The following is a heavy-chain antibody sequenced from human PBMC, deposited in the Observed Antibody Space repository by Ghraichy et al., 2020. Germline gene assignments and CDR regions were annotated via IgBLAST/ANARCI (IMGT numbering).Heavy chain of an antibody. J-gene: IGHJ6*02. CDR1: GGSISSGGYY. CDR3: ARDEKTYYDFWSGRHRYGMDV. D-gene: IGHD3-3*01. CDR2: IYYSGST. V-gene: IGHV4-31*03. Sequence: SETLSLTCTVSGGSISSGGYYWSWIRQHPGKGLEWIGYIYYSGSTYYNPSLKSRVTISVDTSKNQFSLKLSSVTAADTAVYYCARDEKTYYDFWSGRHRYGMDVWGQGTTVTVSS.